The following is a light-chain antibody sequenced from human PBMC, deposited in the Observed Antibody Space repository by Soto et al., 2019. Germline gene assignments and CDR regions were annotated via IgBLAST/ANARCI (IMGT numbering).Light chain of an antibody. V-gene: IGKV3-15*01. J-gene: IGKJ4*01. CDR1: QSFSSN. Sequence: ELVMTQSPATLSVSPGERATLSCRASQSFSSNVAWYQQKPGQAPRLLIYGTSTRVTGIPARFSGSGSGTEFTLTISSLQSEDSAVYYCQQRSGWPPLTFGGGTRVEIK. CDR3: QQRSGWPPLT. CDR2: GTS.